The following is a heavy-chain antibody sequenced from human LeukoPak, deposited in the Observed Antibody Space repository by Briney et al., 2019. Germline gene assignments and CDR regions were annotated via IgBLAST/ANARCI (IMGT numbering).Heavy chain of an antibody. CDR3: ARGIVVVPAAMGDYFDY. CDR2: INHSGST. CDR1: GGSFSGYY. V-gene: IGHV4-34*01. Sequence: SETLSLTCAVYGGSFSGYYWSWIRQPPGKGLEWIGEINHSGSTNYNPSLKSRVTISVDTSKNQFSLKLSSVTAADTAVYYCARGIVVVPAAMGDYFDYWGQGTLVTVSS. D-gene: IGHD2-2*01. J-gene: IGHJ4*02.